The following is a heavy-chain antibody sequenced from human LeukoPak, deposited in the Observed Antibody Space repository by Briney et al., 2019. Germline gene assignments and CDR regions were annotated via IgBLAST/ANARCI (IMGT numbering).Heavy chain of an antibody. CDR2: ISNDGGGT. CDR3: AKGSSGYFVDL. D-gene: IGHD3-22*01. J-gene: IGHJ5*02. CDR1: GFIFNNYG. V-gene: IGHV3-23*01. Sequence: GGSLRLSCAASGFIFNNYGLIWVRQTPGKGLEWVSAISNDGGGTNYADFVKGRFTISRDNSKNTLFLQMNSLRAEDTALYYCAKGSSGYFVDLWGQGTLVTVSS.